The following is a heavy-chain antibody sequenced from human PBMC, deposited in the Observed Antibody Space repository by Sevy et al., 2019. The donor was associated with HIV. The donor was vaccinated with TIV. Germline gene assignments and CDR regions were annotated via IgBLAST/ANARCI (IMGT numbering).Heavy chain of an antibody. CDR1: GFTFSGSA. CDR3: RRGGKDDY. Sequence: GGSLRLSCAASGFTFSGSAMHWVRQASGKGLEWVGRIRSKANSYATAYAASVKGRFTISRDDSKNTAYLQMNSLKTEGTAVYYCRRGGKDDYWGQGTLVTVSS. D-gene: IGHD3-16*01. J-gene: IGHJ4*02. CDR2: IRSKANSYAT. V-gene: IGHV3-73*01.